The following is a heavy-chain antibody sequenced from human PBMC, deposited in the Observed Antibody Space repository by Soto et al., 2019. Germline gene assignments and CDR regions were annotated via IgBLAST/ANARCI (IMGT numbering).Heavy chain of an antibody. J-gene: IGHJ4*02. CDR3: ARGGDFDY. Sequence: QVQLVESGGGVVQPGMSLRLSCAASGLTFSIYGIYWVRQGPGKGLEWVALITNDGSRTFYADSVKGRFTISRDNSKSTLYLQMTNLRPEDTAVYYCARGGDFDYWGQGTQVTVSS. V-gene: IGHV3-30*03. CDR2: ITNDGSRT. CDR1: GLTFSIYG. D-gene: IGHD3-10*01.